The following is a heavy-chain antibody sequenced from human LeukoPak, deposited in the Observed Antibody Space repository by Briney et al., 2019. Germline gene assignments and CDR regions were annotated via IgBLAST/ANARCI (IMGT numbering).Heavy chain of an antibody. D-gene: IGHD4-23*01. CDR3: ARDLLSEGNHLDY. CDR2: IYYSGST. J-gene: IGHJ4*02. Sequence: SETLSLTCTVSGGSISSGDYYWSWIRQPPGTGLEWIGYIYYSGSTYYNPSLKSRVTISVDTSKNQFSLKLSSVTAADTAVYYCARDLLSEGNHLDYWGQGTLVTVSS. CDR1: GGSISSGDYY. V-gene: IGHV4-30-4*01.